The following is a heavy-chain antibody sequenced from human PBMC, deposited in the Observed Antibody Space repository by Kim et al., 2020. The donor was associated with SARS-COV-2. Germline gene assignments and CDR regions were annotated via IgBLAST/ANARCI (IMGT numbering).Heavy chain of an antibody. CDR1: GYTFTSYA. D-gene: IGHD6-19*01. J-gene: IGHJ4*02. CDR3: ARAKQGWRGVQINDY. V-gene: IGHV1-3*01. CDR2: INAGNGNT. Sequence: ASVKVSCKASGYTFTSYAMHWVRQAPGQRLEWMGWINAGNGNTKYSQKFQGRVTITRDTSASTAYMELSSLRSEDTAVYYCARAKQGWRGVQINDYWGQGTLVTVSS.